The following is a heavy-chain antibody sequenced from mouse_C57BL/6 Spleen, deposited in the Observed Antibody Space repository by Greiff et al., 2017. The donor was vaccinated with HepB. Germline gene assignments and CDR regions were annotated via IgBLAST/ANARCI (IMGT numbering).Heavy chain of an antibody. V-gene: IGHV5-2*01. J-gene: IGHJ3*01. Sequence: EVQGVESGGGLVQPGESLKLSCESNEYEFPSHDMSWVRKTPEKRLELVAAINSDGGSTYYPDTMERRVIISRDNTKKTLYLQMSSLRSEDTALYYCARQGDYDGGFAYWGQGTLVTVSA. D-gene: IGHD2-4*01. CDR3: ARQGDYDGGFAY. CDR2: INSDGGST. CDR1: EYEFPSHD.